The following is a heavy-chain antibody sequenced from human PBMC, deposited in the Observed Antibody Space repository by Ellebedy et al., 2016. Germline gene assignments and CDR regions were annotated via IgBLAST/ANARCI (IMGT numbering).Heavy chain of an antibody. CDR1: GGSFSGYY. V-gene: IGHV4-34*01. J-gene: IGHJ4*02. D-gene: IGHD5-12*01. CDR2: INHSGST. Sequence: SETLSLTCAVYGGSFSGYYWSWIRQPPGKGLEWIGEINHSGSTNYNPSLKSRVTISVDTSKNQFSLKLSSVTAADTAVYYCARGHIRWPYSGYDFFDYWGQGTLVTVSS. CDR3: ARGHIRWPYSGYDFFDY.